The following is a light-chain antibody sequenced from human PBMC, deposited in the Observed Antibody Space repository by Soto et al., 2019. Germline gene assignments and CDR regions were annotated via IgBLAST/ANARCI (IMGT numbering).Light chain of an antibody. CDR2: GAS. V-gene: IGKV3-20*01. Sequence: IGLTQSPGTLSLSPGERATLSFRASQSVRSNFLAWYQQKPGQAPRLLIYGASNRATGIPDRFSGSGSGTDFTLTITTLEPEDFAMYYCQRYDSLRTFGQGTRLEI. CDR3: QRYDSLRT. CDR1: QSVRSNF. J-gene: IGKJ5*01.